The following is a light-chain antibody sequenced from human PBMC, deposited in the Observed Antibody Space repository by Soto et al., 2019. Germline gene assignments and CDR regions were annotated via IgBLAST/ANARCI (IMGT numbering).Light chain of an antibody. Sequence: EIVLTQSPGTLSLSPGERATLSCRASQSVRSSYLDWYQQKPGQAHRLLIYGASSRDTGIPDRFSGSGSGTDFTLTISRLEPEDFAGYYCQQYGSSPLYTFGQGTKLEIK. CDR2: GAS. CDR3: QQYGSSPLYT. CDR1: QSVRSSY. V-gene: IGKV3-20*01. J-gene: IGKJ2*01.